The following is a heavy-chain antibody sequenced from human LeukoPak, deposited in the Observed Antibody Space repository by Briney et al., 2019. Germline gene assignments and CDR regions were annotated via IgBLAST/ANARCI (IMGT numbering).Heavy chain of an antibody. CDR2: IYWHNDK. V-gene: IGHV2-5*01. CDR1: GFSLSTRAVG. D-gene: IGHD2-21*01. Sequence: SGPTLVNPTQPLTLTCTFSGFSLSTRAVGVTWIRQPPGKVLEWLAFIYWHNDKRYRPSLEIRLTITKDTSKNQVVLIMTNMDPVDTATYYCAHRAGRGIPAAHWGQGALVTVSS. J-gene: IGHJ4*02. CDR3: AHRAGRGIPAAH.